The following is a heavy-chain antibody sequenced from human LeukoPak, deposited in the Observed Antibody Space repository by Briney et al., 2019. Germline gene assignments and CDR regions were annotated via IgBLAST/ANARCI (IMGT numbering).Heavy chain of an antibody. V-gene: IGHV3-48*01. CDR3: ATGSVRYSASWYSQEGDY. Sequence: GGSLRLSCAASGFTFSTYSMSWVRQAPGKGLEWVSYITSVGSSTYYAGSVKGRFTISRDNSKNTLYLQMNSLRAEDTAVYYCATGSVRYSASWYSQEGDYWGQGTLVTVSS. D-gene: IGHD6-13*01. CDR2: ITSVGSST. CDR1: GFTFSTYS. J-gene: IGHJ4*02.